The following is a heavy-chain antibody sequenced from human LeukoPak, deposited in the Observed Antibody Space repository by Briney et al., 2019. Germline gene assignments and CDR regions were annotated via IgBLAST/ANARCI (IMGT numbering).Heavy chain of an antibody. D-gene: IGHD5-18*01. Sequence: GGSLRLSCAASAFTFSTYAMHWVRQPPGKGLEWVAVIWFDGGVEYYADSVKGRFTISRDNSKNTVSLQMNSLRAEDTAVYYCARGYVDTAMVGYWGQGILVTVSS. CDR2: IWFDGGVE. CDR3: ARGYVDTAMVGY. CDR1: AFTFSTYA. V-gene: IGHV3-33*01. J-gene: IGHJ4*02.